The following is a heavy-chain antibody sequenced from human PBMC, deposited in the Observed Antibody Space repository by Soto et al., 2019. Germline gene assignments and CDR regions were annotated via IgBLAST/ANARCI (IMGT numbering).Heavy chain of an antibody. V-gene: IGHV3-15*01. Sequence: GGSLRLSCEASGFTFSNAWMTWVRQAPGKGLEWIGRIKRKTDGGTTDYAAPVKGRFTISRDDSKNTLYLEMNSLKTEDTAVYFCTTGWTSWGQGTLVTVSS. D-gene: IGHD2-15*01. CDR2: IKRKTDGGTT. CDR1: GFTFSNAW. J-gene: IGHJ4*02. CDR3: TTGWTS.